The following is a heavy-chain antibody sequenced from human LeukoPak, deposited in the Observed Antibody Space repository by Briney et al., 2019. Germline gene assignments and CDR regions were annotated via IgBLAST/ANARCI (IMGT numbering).Heavy chain of an antibody. D-gene: IGHD6-6*01. CDR2: INPKSGAT. CDR1: GYTFNNYY. V-gene: IGHV1-2*02. CDR3: ARGVLEYSSPEYYYYMDV. Sequence: ASVKVSCKASGYTFNNYYMHWVRQAPGQGLEWMGWINPKSGATNYAQKFQGRVTMTRDTSISTAYMEPRRLRSDDTAVYYCARGVLEYSSPEYYYYMDVWGKGTTVTVSS. J-gene: IGHJ6*03.